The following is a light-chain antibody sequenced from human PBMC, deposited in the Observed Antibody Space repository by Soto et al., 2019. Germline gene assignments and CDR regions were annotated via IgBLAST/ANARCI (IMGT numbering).Light chain of an antibody. CDR1: QSSSW. CDR3: QQYNSYWT. J-gene: IGKJ1*01. V-gene: IGKV1-5*03. CDR2: KAS. Sequence: DIQMTQSPSTLSASVGDRVTITCRASQSSSWLAWYQQKPGKAPKLLIYKASSLESGVPSRFSGSGSGTEFTLTISSLQPDDFATYYCQQYNSYWTFGQGTKAEIK.